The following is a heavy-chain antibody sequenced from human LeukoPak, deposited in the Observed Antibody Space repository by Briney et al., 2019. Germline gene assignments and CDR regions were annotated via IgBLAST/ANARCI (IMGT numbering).Heavy chain of an antibody. CDR1: GGSFSGHY. Sequence: PETLSLTCAVSGGSFSGHYWSWIRQPPGRGLEWMGEISQSGTTDYNPSLKSRVAMSVDTSKNTFSLKLSSVTAADTAVYYCAIFRPVTPYYYYFAFDVWGQGTTVTVSS. D-gene: IGHD4-17*01. V-gene: IGHV4-34*01. CDR3: AIFRPVTPYYYYFAFDV. J-gene: IGHJ6*02. CDR2: ISQSGTT.